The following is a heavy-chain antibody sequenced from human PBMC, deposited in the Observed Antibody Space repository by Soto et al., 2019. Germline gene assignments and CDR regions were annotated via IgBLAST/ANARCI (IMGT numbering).Heavy chain of an antibody. J-gene: IGHJ5*02. D-gene: IGHD3-9*01. CDR3: ARGLLVTTNWFDP. V-gene: IGHV1-69*02. Sequence: ASVKVSCKASGGTFSSYTISWVRQAPGQGLEWMGRIIPILGIANYAQKFQGRVTITADKSTSTAYMELSSLRSEDTAVYYCARGLLVTTNWFDPWGQGTLVTVSS. CDR1: GGTFSSYT. CDR2: IIPILGIA.